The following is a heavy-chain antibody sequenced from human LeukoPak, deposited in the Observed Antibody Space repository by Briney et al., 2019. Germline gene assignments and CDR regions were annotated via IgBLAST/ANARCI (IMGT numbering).Heavy chain of an antibody. CDR3: ARTVSGGFDY. CDR1: GGSMSPYH. J-gene: IGHJ4*02. D-gene: IGHD4-17*01. CDR2: IYYSAST. Sequence: SQTLSLTCTVSGGSMSPYHSGWIRQPPGKGLEWTGYIYYSASTNYNPSLISRVTTSVDTSKNQFSLSLGSVTAADSARYCWARTVSGGFDYWGQGTLVTVSS. V-gene: IGHV4-59*08.